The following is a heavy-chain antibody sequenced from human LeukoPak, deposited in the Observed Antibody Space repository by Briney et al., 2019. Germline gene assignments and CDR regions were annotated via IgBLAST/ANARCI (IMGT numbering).Heavy chain of an antibody. J-gene: IGHJ4*02. D-gene: IGHD1-26*01. V-gene: IGHV3-48*01. CDR1: GFTFSSYS. Sequence: GGSLRLSCAVSGFTFSSYSMNWVRQAPGKGLEWVSYISSSSSTIYYADSVKGRFTISRDNAKNSLYLQMNSLRAEDTAVYYCARDIVGATNYWGQGTLVTVSS. CDR3: ARDIVGATNY. CDR2: ISSSSSTI.